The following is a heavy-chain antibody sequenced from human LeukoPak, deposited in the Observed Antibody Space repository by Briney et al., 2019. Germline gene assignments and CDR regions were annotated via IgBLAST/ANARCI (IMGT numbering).Heavy chain of an antibody. CDR3: VKGGKAYGMDV. D-gene: IGHD5-12*01. CDR2: ISSNGGST. J-gene: IGHJ6*02. Sequence: GGSLRLSCSASGFTFSSYAMHWVRQAPGKGLEYVSAISSNGGSTYYADSVKGRFTISRDNSKNTLYLQMSSLGAEDTAVYYCVKGGKAYGMDVWGQGTTVTVSS. V-gene: IGHV3-64D*09. CDR1: GFTFSSYA.